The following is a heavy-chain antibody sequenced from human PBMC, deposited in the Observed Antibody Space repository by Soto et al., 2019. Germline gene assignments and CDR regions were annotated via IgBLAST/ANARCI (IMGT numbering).Heavy chain of an antibody. CDR2: IYYSGST. V-gene: IGHV4-39*01. J-gene: IGHJ5*02. CDR3: ARHYIDYGDYEGLEASKSNWFDP. D-gene: IGHD4-17*01. Sequence: QLQLQESGPGLVKPSETLSLTCTVSGGSISSSSYYWGWIRQPPGKGLEWIGSIYYSGSTYYNPSLKSRVTISVDTSKNQFSLKLSSVTAADTAVYYCARHYIDYGDYEGLEASKSNWFDPWGQGTLVTVSS. CDR1: GGSISSSSYY.